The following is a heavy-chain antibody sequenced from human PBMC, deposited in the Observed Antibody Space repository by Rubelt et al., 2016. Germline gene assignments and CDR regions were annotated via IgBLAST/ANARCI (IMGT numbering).Heavy chain of an antibody. J-gene: IGHJ5*02. CDR3: ARGVKESSSWYTT. CDR1: GGSISSSSYY. Sequence: QLQLQESGPGLVKPSETLSLTCTVSGGSISSSSYYWGWIRQPPGKGLEWIGSIYHSGSPYYNPSLKSRVTISVDTSKNQCSRKLSSVTAADTAVYDCARGVKESSSWYTTWGQGTLVTVSS. CDR2: IYHSGSP. D-gene: IGHD6-13*01. V-gene: IGHV4-39*07.